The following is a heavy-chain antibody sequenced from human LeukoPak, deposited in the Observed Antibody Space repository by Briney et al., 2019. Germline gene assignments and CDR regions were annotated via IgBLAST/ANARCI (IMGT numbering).Heavy chain of an antibody. Sequence: SETLSLTCTVSGGSISSSSYYWGWIRQPPGKGLEWIGSIYYSGSTYYNPSLKSRVTISVDTSKNQFSLKLSSATAADTAVYYCVGYSSGWFDYWGQGTLVTVSS. CDR3: VGYSSGWFDY. CDR1: GGSISSSSYY. CDR2: IYYSGST. J-gene: IGHJ4*02. D-gene: IGHD6-19*01. V-gene: IGHV4-39*01.